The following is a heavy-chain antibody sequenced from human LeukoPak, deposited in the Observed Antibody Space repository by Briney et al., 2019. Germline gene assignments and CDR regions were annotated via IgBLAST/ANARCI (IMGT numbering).Heavy chain of an antibody. CDR3: AGGDSNIWYNSLHY. CDR1: GFIFSGFA. Sequence: PGTSLRLSCEASGFIFSGFAMHWVRQAPGKGLEWLAVISYDGSSKYYADSVKGRFYISRDNSKNTLYLQMSNLRAEDTAVYSCAGGDSNIWYNSLHYWGQGTLVTVSS. D-gene: IGHD4-11*01. J-gene: IGHJ4*02. V-gene: IGHV3-30-3*01. CDR2: ISYDGSSK.